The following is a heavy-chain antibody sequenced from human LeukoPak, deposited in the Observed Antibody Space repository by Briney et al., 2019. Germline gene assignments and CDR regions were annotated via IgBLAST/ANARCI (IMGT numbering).Heavy chain of an antibody. CDR1: GGSFSGYY. Sequence: PSETLSLTCAVYGGSFSGYYWSWIRQPPGKGLEWIGEINHSGSTNYNPSLKSRVTISVDTSKNQFSLKLSSVTAADTAVYYCARGPGAARYWGQGTLVTVS. J-gene: IGHJ4*02. CDR2: INHSGST. CDR3: ARGPGAARY. D-gene: IGHD6-6*01. V-gene: IGHV4-34*01.